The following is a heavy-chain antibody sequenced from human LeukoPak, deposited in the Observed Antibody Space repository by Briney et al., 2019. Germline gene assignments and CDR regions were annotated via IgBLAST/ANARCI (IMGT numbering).Heavy chain of an antibody. CDR1: GYTFTSYG. CDR3: ARDRCSSISCYDLDYYYGMDV. D-gene: IGHD2-2*01. Sequence: ASVKVSCKASGYTFTSYGISWVRQAPGQGLEWMGWISAYNGNTNYAQKLQGRVTMTTDTSTSTAYTELRSLRSDDTAVYYCARDRCSSISCYDLDYYYGMDVWGQGTTVTVSS. CDR2: ISAYNGNT. J-gene: IGHJ6*02. V-gene: IGHV1-18*01.